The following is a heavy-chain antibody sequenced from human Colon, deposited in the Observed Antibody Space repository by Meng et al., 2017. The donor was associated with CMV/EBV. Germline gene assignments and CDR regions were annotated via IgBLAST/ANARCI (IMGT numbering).Heavy chain of an antibody. D-gene: IGHD1-26*01. CDR1: GFIFSKYS. V-gene: IGHV3-21*01. CDR3: ARDFKVGRP. J-gene: IGHJ5*02. CDR2: ISSSSSYI. Sequence: GESLKISCAASGFIFSKYSINWVRQAPGKGLEWVSSISSSSSYIYYADSVKGRFTISRDNAKNSLYLQMTSLRAEDTAVYYCARDFKVGRPWGQGTLVTVSS.